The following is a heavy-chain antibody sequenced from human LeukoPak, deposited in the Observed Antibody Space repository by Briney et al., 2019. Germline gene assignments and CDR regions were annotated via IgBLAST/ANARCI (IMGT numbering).Heavy chain of an antibody. J-gene: IGHJ4*02. CDR2: IDEHGFKT. CDR3: ARDHGGGDY. D-gene: IGHD3-10*01. V-gene: IGHV3-7*01. Sequence: GSLRLSCAASGFIFRSYWMVWVRQAPGKGLEWVASIDEHGFKTYYAASVTGRFTISKDTAKNSLDLQMNSQRAEDKAVYYCARDHGGGDYGGQGTLVTVSS. CDR1: GFIFRSYW.